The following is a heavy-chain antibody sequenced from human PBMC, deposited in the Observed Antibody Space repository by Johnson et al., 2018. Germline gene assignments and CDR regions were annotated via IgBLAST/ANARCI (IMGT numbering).Heavy chain of an antibody. V-gene: IGHV3-43*01. D-gene: IGHD2-2*01. J-gene: IGHJ1*01. CDR2: IRWDGGTT. Sequence: QLVESGGVVVQPGGSLRLSCAASGFMFGDHTMHWVRQAPGKGLEWVSLIRWDGGTTYYADSVKGRFTISRDNSKNSLYLQMNSLRTEDTAFYYCAKDSSSWPAEYFQHWGQGTLVTVSS. CDR3: AKDSSSWPAEYFQH. CDR1: GFMFGDHT.